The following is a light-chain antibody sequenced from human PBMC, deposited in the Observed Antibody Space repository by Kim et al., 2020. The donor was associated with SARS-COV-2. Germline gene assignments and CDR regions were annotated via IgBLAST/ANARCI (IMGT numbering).Light chain of an antibody. CDR3: SSYTSSSRV. CDR1: SSVVSGYNY. V-gene: IGLV2-14*04. Sequence: PALSITLSCPGASSVVSGYNYVPWYQQHPGKPPKPMIYSVRKRPSGISNRFSGSKSGNTASLTVSGLQAADEADYYCSSYTSSSRVFGGGTQLTVL. J-gene: IGLJ3*02. CDR2: SVR.